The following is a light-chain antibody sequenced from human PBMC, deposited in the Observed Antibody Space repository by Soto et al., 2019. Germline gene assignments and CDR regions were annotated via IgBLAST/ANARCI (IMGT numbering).Light chain of an antibody. CDR1: QSLVYSDGNTY. CDR2: KIS. V-gene: IGKV2-24*01. CDR3: MQATQFPFT. J-gene: IGKJ2*01. Sequence: DIVMTQTPLSSPVTLGQPASISCRSSQSLVYSDGNTYLSWHHQRPGQPPRLLIYKISNRLSGVPDRFSGSGAGTDFTLKISRVEAEDVGVYYCMQATQFPFTFGQGTKLEIK.